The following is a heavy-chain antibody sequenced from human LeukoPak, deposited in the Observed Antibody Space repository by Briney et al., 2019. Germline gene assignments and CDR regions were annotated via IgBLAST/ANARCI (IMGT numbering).Heavy chain of an antibody. V-gene: IGHV3-48*01. J-gene: IGHJ6*03. CDR1: GFTFSTYS. CDR2: MSSSSRTK. Sequence: PGGSLRLSCAASGFTFSTYSMHWVRQAPGKGLEWVSYMSSSSRTKYYADSVRGRFTISRDNAKNSLYLQINSLRADDTAVYYCVRGPAASLPHYYYYYMDVWGKGTTVTVSS. CDR3: VRGPAASLPHYYYYYMDV. D-gene: IGHD6-25*01.